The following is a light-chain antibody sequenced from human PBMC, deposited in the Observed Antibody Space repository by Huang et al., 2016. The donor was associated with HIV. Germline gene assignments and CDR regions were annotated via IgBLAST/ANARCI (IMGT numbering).Light chain of an antibody. J-gene: IGKJ1*01. CDR3: QQYNSYPWT. V-gene: IGKV1-13*02. CDR1: QGISTD. CDR2: GAA. Sequence: IRLTQSPSSLSASIGDRATITCRASQGISTDVAWYQQKPGKPPELLIYGAASLESGVPSTCSGSGSGTEFTLTIRSLQPDDLGTYYCQQYNSYPWTFGQGTKVEIK.